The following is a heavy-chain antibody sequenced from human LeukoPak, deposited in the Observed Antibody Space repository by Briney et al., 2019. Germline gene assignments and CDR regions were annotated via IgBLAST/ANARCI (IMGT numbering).Heavy chain of an antibody. CDR1: GFTFSSYA. CDR3: AKPRGYSGYEDSYFDY. J-gene: IGHJ4*02. D-gene: IGHD5-12*01. CDR2: ISNGGGST. V-gene: IGHV3-23*01. Sequence: PGGSLRLSCAASGFTFSSYAMSWVRQAPGKGLEWVSAISNGGGSTYFADSVEGRFTISRDNSKNTLYLQMNSLRAEDTAVYYCAKPRGYSGYEDSYFDYWGQGTLVTVSS.